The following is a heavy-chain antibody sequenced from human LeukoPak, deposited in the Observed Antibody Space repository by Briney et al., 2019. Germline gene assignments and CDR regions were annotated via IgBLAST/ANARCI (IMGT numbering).Heavy chain of an antibody. CDR3: TADKVYTGYDRRRLLFDY. Sequence: PGGSLRLSCAASGFTFSSYSMNWVRQAPGKGLEWISKISSSGTTIYYADSVKGRFTISRDNAKNSQYPQMNSLRAEDTAVYYCTADKVYTGYDRRRLLFDYWGQGTLVTVSS. CDR2: ISSSGTTI. J-gene: IGHJ4*02. D-gene: IGHD5-12*01. CDR1: GFTFSSYS. V-gene: IGHV3-48*04.